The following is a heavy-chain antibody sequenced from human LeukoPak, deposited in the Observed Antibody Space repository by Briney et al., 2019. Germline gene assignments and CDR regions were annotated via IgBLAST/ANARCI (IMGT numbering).Heavy chain of an antibody. V-gene: IGHV3-21*01. J-gene: IGHJ4*02. D-gene: IGHD6-13*01. CDR1: GFTFSSYS. CDR3: ARVESSSSPN. CDR2: ISSSSSYI. Sequence: GGSLRLSCAASGFTFSSYSMNWVRRAPGKGLEWVSSISSSSSYIYYADSVKGRFTISRDNSKNSLYLQMNSLRAEDTAVYYCARVESSSSPNWGQGTLVTVSS.